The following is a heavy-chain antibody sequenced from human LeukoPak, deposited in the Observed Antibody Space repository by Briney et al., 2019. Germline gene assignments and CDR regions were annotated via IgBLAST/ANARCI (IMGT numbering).Heavy chain of an antibody. J-gene: IGHJ4*02. V-gene: IGHV4-59*01. D-gene: IGHD3-10*01. Sequence: SETLSLTCTVSGGSISSYYWSWTRQPPGKGLEWIGYIYYSGNTNYNPSLKSRVTVSIDTSKNQFSLKLTSVTAADTAMYYCARDRDYYGSGSSYFDYWGQGTLVTVSS. CDR3: ARDRDYYGSGSSYFDY. CDR1: GGSISSYY. CDR2: IYYSGNT.